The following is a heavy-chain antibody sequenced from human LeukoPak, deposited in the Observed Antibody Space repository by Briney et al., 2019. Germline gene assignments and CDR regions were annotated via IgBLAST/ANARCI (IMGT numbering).Heavy chain of an antibody. V-gene: IGHV3-74*01. CDR2: INSDGSST. D-gene: IGHD5-18*01. J-gene: IGHJ4*02. CDR1: GFTFSSYW. CDR3: ARDPRYSYARIDY. Sequence: GGSLRLSCAASGFTFSSYWMHWVRQAPGKGLVWVSRINSDGSSTSYADSVKGRFTIFRDNAKNTLYLQMNSLRAEDTAVYYCARDPRYSYARIDYWGQGTLVTVSS.